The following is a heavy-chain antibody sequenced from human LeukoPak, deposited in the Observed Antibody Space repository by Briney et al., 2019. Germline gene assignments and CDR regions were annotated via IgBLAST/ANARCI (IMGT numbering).Heavy chain of an antibody. CDR1: GFTFNAYA. V-gene: IGHV3-23*01. D-gene: IGHD5-18*01. J-gene: IGHJ3*02. CDR3: AKCRGYSYAFPDAFDI. Sequence: SGGSLRLSCAGSGFTFNAYAMSWVRQAPGKGLEWDSGIGGSGFRTYYADSVKGRFTISRDNSQNTLYLQMNSLRAEDTAVYYCAKCRGYSYAFPDAFDIWGQGTVVTISS. CDR2: IGGSGFRT.